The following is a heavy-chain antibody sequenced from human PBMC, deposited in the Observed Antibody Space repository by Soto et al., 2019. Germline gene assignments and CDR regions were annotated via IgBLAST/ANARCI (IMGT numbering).Heavy chain of an antibody. D-gene: IGHD3-3*01. Sequence: ASVKVSCKASGYTFTSYAMHWVRQAPGQRLEWMGWINAGNGNTKYSQKFQGRVTITRDTSASTAYMELSSLRSEDTAVYYCARGLTPDGVVLFNIPSYEYYFDYWGQGTLVTVSS. CDR2: INAGNGNT. CDR1: GYTFTSYA. CDR3: ARGLTPDGVVLFNIPSYEYYFDY. V-gene: IGHV1-3*01. J-gene: IGHJ4*02.